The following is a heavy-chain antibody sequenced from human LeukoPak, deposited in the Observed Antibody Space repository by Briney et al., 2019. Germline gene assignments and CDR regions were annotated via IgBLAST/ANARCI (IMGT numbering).Heavy chain of an antibody. CDR2: LSGSGGST. J-gene: IGHJ4*02. Sequence: GGSLSLSCAASGLTFSSYAMSCVRPPPGKGLEWVSALSGSGGSTSYADSVKGRFTISKDKSKNTLYLQMNSRRAEDTAVYYRARGHCSGGSCYCGDNWGQGTLVTVSS. D-gene: IGHD2-15*01. V-gene: IGHV3-23*01. CDR1: GLTFSSYA. CDR3: ARGHCSGGSCYCGDN.